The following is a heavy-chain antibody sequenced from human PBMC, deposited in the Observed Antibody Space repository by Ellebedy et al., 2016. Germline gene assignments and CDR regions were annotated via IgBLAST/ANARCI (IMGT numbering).Heavy chain of an antibody. J-gene: IGHJ6*03. V-gene: IGHV3-23*01. Sequence: GESLKISXAASGFTFSSYAMSWVRQAPGKGLEWVSAISGSGGSTYYADSVKGRFTISRDNSKNTLYLQMNSLRAEDTAVYYCAKDLGGPLAHCSSTSCYTAYYYYMDVWGKGTTVTVSS. D-gene: IGHD2-2*02. CDR3: AKDLGGPLAHCSSTSCYTAYYYYMDV. CDR2: ISGSGGST. CDR1: GFTFSSYA.